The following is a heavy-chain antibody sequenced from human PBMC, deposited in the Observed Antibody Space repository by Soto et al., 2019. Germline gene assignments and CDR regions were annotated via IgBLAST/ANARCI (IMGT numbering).Heavy chain of an antibody. J-gene: IGHJ6*02. V-gene: IGHV3-23*01. CDR1: GFTFSSYA. Sequence: GGSLRLSCAASGFTFSSYAMSWVRQAPGKGLEWVSAISGSGGSTYYADSVKGRFTISRDNSKNTLYLQMNSLRAEETAVYYCAKGHRSYCSSTSCFYYYYGMDVWGQETTDTVSS. CDR2: ISGSGGST. CDR3: AKGHRSYCSSTSCFYYYYGMDV. D-gene: IGHD2-2*01.